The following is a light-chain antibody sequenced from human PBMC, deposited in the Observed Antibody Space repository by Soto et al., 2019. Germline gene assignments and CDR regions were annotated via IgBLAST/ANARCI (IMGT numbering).Light chain of an antibody. CDR1: RSNIGSNY. CDR3: AAWDDIVSGLV. CDR2: RAD. Sequence: QSVLTQSPSASGTPGQTVTISCSGRRSNIGSNYVYWYHQLPGTAPRLVMYRADQRPSGVSDRFSGSKSGTSASLAISGLRSEDEGDYYCAAWDDIVSGLVFGGGTKLTVL. J-gene: IGLJ2*01. V-gene: IGLV1-47*01.